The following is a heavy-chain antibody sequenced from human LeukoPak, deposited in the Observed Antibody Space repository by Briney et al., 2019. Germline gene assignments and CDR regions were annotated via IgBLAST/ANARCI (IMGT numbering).Heavy chain of an antibody. J-gene: IGHJ4*02. CDR1: GGSISSYY. CDR3: ARLEGL. V-gene: IGHV4-59*01. D-gene: IGHD1-1*01. Sequence: QSSETLSLTCTVSGGSISSYYWSWIRQPPGKGLEWIGYIYYSGSTNCNPSLKSRVTISVDTSKNQFSLKLSSVTAADTAVYYCARLEGLWGQGTLVTVSS. CDR2: IYYSGST.